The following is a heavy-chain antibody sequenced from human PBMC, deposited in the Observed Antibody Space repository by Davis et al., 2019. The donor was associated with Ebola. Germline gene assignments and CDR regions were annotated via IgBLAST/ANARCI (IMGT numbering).Heavy chain of an antibody. D-gene: IGHD2-2*01. Sequence: SETLSLTCTVSGGSISSYYWSWIRQPPGKGLEWIGYIYYSGSTNHNPSLKSRVTISVDTSKNQFSLKLSSVTAADTAVYYCARDYWPFCSSTSCYGGNWFDPWGQGTLVTVSS. V-gene: IGHV4-59*12. CDR1: GGSISSYY. CDR3: ARDYWPFCSSTSCYGGNWFDP. CDR2: IYYSGST. J-gene: IGHJ5*02.